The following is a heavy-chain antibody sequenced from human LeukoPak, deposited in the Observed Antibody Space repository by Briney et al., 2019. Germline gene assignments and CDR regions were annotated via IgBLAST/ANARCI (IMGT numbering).Heavy chain of an antibody. CDR3: ARVVVAATSNWFDP. V-gene: IGHV4-4*09. D-gene: IGHD2-15*01. Sequence: SEALSLTRTVSGGSISSYYWSWIRQPPGKGLEWIGYIYTSGSTNYNPSLKSRVTISVDTSKNQFSLKLSSVTAADTAVYYCARVVVAATSNWFDPWGQGTLVTVSS. CDR2: IYTSGST. J-gene: IGHJ5*02. CDR1: GGSISSYY.